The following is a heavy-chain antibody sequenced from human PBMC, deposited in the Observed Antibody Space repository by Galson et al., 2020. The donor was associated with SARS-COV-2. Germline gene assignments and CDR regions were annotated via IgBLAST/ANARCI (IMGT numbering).Heavy chain of an antibody. CDR2: IRQDGITK. V-gene: IGHV3-7*01. Sequence: GESLKISCAASGFSFTDYWMSWVRQAPGAGLEWVANIRQDGITKFYVDSVKGRFTISRDNTQNSLYLQMNSLRAEDTAVYYCAREGLPYYYYYMDVWGTGTTVTVFS. J-gene: IGHJ6*03. CDR3: AREGLPYYYYYMDV. CDR1: GFSFTDYW.